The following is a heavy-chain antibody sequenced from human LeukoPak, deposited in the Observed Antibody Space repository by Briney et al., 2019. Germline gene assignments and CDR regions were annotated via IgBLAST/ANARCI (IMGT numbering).Heavy chain of an antibody. D-gene: IGHD3-16*02. J-gene: IGHJ4*02. CDR2: IIPIFGTA. CDR3: ARASVWGSYRGGAFDY. V-gene: IGHV1-69*01. CDR1: GGTFSSYA. Sequence: GSSVKVSCKASGGTFSSYAISWVRQAPGQGLEWKGGIIPIFGTANYAQKFQGRVTITADESTSTAYMELSSLRSEDTAVYYCARASVWGSYRGGAFDYWGQGTLVTVSS.